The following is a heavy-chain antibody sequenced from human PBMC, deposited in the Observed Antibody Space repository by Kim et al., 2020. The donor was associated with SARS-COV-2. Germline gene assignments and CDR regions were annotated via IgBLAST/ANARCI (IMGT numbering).Heavy chain of an antibody. J-gene: IGHJ5*02. CDR2: INHSGST. Sequence: SETLSLTCAVYGGSFSGYYWSWIRQPPGKGLEWIGEINHSGSTNYNPSLKSRVTISVDTSKNQFSLKLSSVTAADTAVYYCARVWHIVVVKPKNWFDPWGQGTLVTVSS. V-gene: IGHV4-34*01. CDR1: GGSFSGYY. D-gene: IGHD2-21*01. CDR3: ARVWHIVVVKPKNWFDP.